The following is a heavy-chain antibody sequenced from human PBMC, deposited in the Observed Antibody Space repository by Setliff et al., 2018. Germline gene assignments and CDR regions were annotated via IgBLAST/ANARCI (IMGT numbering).Heavy chain of an antibody. J-gene: IGHJ4*02. D-gene: IGHD2-8*02. Sequence: ASVKVSCKTSGYNFITFGLSWVRQAPGQGPEWMGCISPYTGDTNYAQKFQDRVTMTMDSSSQTVYMELSSLNSDDTAVYYCARSSAPSLVLAADFDFWGQGTLVTV. CDR1: GYNFITFG. CDR2: ISPYTGDT. CDR3: ARSSAPSLVLAADFDF. V-gene: IGHV1-18*01.